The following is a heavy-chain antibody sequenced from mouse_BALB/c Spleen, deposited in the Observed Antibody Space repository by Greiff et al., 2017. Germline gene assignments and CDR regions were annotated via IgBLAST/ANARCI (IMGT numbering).Heavy chain of an antibody. CDR3: ARGWLLRSYAMDY. D-gene: IGHD2-3*01. V-gene: IGHV1-4*01. CDR2: INPSSGYT. CDR1: GYTFTSYT. J-gene: IGHJ4*01. Sequence: QVQLKESGAELARPGASVKMSCKASGYTFTSYTMHWVKQRPGQGLEWIGYINPSSGYTNYNQKFKDKATLTADKSSSTAYMQLSSLTSEDSAVYYCARGWLLRSYAMDYWGQGTSVTVSS.